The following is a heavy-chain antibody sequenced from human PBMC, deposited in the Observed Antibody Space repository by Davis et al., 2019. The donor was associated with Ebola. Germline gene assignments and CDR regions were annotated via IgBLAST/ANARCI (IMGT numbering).Heavy chain of an antibody. J-gene: IGHJ4*02. V-gene: IGHV3-7*03. CDR1: GFTYSSYW. CDR3: ARDWLGYCASTGCDYFDY. Sequence: PGGSLRLSCAASGFTYSSYWMSWVRQAPGKGLEWVANIKQDGSEKYYVDSVKGRFTISRDNAKNSLSLQMNSLRAEDTAVYYCARDWLGYCASTGCDYFDYLGQGTLVTASS. D-gene: IGHD2-2*01. CDR2: IKQDGSEK.